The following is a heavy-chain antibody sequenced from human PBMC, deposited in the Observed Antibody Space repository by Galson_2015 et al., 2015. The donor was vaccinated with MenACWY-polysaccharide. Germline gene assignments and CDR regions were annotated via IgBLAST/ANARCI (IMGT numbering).Heavy chain of an antibody. J-gene: IGHJ5*02. CDR2: SGHT. CDR3: ARGHYGA. Sequence: SGHTEYAQKFQGRVTMTSNTAISTAYMELTSLRSEDTAVYYCARGHYGAWGQGTLVIVSS. V-gene: IGHV1-8*01. D-gene: IGHD3-10*01.